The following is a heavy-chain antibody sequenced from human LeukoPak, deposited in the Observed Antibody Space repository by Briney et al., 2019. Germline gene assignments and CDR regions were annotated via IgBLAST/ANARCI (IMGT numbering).Heavy chain of an antibody. CDR2: INSDGSST. CDR1: GFTFSSYW. Sequence: GGSLRLSCAASGFTFSSYWVHWVRQAPGKGLVWISRINSDGSSTSYADSVKGRFTISRDNAKNTLYLQMNSLRAEDTAVYYCARVGGSYYYFDYWGQGTLVTVSS. CDR3: ARVGGSYYYFDY. V-gene: IGHV3-74*01. J-gene: IGHJ4*02. D-gene: IGHD1-26*01.